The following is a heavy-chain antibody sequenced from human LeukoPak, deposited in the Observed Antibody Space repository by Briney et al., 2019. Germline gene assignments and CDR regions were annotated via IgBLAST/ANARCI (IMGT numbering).Heavy chain of an antibody. CDR1: GYTFTSYG. V-gene: IGHV1-18*01. CDR3: ARDMPNDSTLDY. Sequence: ASVTVSCKASGYTFTSYGISWVRQAPGQGLEWMGWISAYNGNTNYAQKLQGRVTMTTDTSTSTAYMELRSLRSDDTAVYYCARDMPNDSTLDYWGQGTLVTVSS. J-gene: IGHJ4*02. CDR2: ISAYNGNT. D-gene: IGHD1-1*01.